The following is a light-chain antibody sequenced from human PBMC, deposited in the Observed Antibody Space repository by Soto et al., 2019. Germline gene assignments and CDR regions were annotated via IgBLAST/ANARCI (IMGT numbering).Light chain of an antibody. J-gene: IGLJ1*01. Sequence: QSALTQPASLSVSPGQSITISCTGTSSDVGSYNFVSWYQQHPGKAPKLVIYEGNKRPSGVSNRFSGSKSGNTASLTISGLQAEDEADYYCCSYAGSSTLYVFGTGTKVTVL. CDR3: CSYAGSSTLYV. CDR1: SSDVGSYNF. CDR2: EGN. V-gene: IGLV2-23*01.